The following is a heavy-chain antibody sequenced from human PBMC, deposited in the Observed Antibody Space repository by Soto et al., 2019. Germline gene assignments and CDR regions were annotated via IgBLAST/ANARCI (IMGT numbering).Heavy chain of an antibody. D-gene: IGHD2-2*01. CDR2: IKSKSEGSTT. CDR1: GFIFTDAW. V-gene: IGHV3-15*07. Sequence: EVQLVESGGGLVKPGGSLRRSCAGSGFIFTDAWMAWVRQAPGKGLEWVGRIKSKSEGSTTDLADPVKGRFNISRDDSRNTLYLQLDRLQTEATAVYYCTTTRFSSSPAPDCWGQGNLVSVSS. J-gene: IGHJ1*01. CDR3: TTTRFSSSPAPDC.